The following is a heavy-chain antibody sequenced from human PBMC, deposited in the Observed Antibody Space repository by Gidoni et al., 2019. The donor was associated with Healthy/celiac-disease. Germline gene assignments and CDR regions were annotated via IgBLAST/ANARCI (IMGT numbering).Heavy chain of an antibody. CDR3: ASFTVVAQYYFDY. CDR2: INHSGST. J-gene: IGHJ4*02. CDR1: GGSFSGYY. V-gene: IGHV4-34*01. D-gene: IGHD2-15*01. Sequence: QVQLQQWGAGLLKPSETLSLTCAVYGGSFSGYYWSWIRQPPGKGLEWIGEINHSGSTNYNPSLKSRVTISVDTSKNQFSLKLSSVTAADTAVYYCASFTVVAQYYFDYWGQGTLVTVSS.